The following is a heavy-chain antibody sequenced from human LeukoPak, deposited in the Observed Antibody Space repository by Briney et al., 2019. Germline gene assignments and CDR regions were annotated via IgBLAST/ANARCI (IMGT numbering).Heavy chain of an antibody. D-gene: IGHD3-22*01. CDR2: INPNSGGT. Sequence: WASVKVSCKASGGTFSSYAISWVRQAPGQGLEWMGWINPNSGGTNYAQKFQGRVTMTRDTSISTAYMELSRLRSDDTAVYYCARGGYYYDSSGFVPPHEKFDPWGQGTLVTVSS. J-gene: IGHJ5*02. CDR1: GGTFSSYA. CDR3: ARGGYYYDSSGFVPPHEKFDP. V-gene: IGHV1-2*02.